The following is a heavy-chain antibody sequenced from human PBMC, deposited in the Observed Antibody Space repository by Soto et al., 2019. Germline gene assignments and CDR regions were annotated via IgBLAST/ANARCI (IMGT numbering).Heavy chain of an antibody. CDR1: GFPFRSYS. CDR2: IGSSSSTK. Sequence: EVQLVESGGAWVKPGGSLRLSVEASGFPFRSYSMNWVRKAPGKGLEGFSYIGSSSSTKYYADSVKGRFTISRDNAKNSLYLQMNSLRAEDTAVYYCARGLRFLEWLLPIDYWGQGTLVTVSS. CDR3: ARGLRFLEWLLPIDY. D-gene: IGHD3-3*01. V-gene: IGHV3-48*01. J-gene: IGHJ4*02.